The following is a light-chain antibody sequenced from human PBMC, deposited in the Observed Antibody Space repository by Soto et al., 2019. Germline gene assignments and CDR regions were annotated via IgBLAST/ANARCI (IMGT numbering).Light chain of an antibody. Sequence: EIQMTQSPASLSASVADRVTITCRASQSISSYLNWYQQKPGTAPKLLIYHASTLESGVPSRFSGSGSGTEFTLTISSPQPDDFATYYCQQYNSYSFGQGPKVDIK. V-gene: IGKV1-5*01. CDR2: HAS. CDR1: QSISSY. J-gene: IGKJ1*01. CDR3: QQYNSYS.